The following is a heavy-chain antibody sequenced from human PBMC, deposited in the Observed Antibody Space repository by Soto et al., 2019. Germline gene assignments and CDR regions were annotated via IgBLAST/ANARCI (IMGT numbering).Heavy chain of an antibody. CDR3: ARGGYYYDSSGYYLRGERASAYFQH. CDR1: GGTFSSYA. CDR2: IIPIFGTA. Sequence: QVQLVQSGAEVKKPGSSVKVSCKASGGTFSSYAISWVRQAPGQGLECMGGIIPIFGTANYAQKFQGRVTITVDESTSTAYMVLSSLGSGDTAVYYCARGGYYYDSSGYYLRGERASAYFQHCGQGTLVTVSS. V-gene: IGHV1-69*01. D-gene: IGHD3-22*01. J-gene: IGHJ1*01.